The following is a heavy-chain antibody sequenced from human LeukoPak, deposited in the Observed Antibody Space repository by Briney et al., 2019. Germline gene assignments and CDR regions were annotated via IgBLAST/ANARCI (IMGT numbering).Heavy chain of an antibody. J-gene: IGHJ4*02. CDR1: GFTFSSYS. Sequence: GGSLTLSCAASGFTFSSYSMNWVRQAPGKGLEWVSSISSSSSYIYYADSVKGRFTISRDNAKNSLYLQMNSLRAEDTAVYYCARVGVRYSSSATFDYWGQGTLVTVSS. CDR2: ISSSSSYI. D-gene: IGHD6-6*01. CDR3: ARVGVRYSSSATFDY. V-gene: IGHV3-21*01.